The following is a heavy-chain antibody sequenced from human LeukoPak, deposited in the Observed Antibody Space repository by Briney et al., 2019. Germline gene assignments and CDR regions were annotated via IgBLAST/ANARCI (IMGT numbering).Heavy chain of an antibody. CDR2: ISYDGSNK. J-gene: IGHJ4*02. V-gene: IGHV3-30*18. CDR3: AKYSYGELIDY. CDR1: GFTFSSYG. Sequence: GGSLRLSCAASGFTFSSYGMHWVRQAPGKGLEWVAVISYDGSNKYYAGSVKGRFTISRDNSKNTLYLQMNSLRAEDTAVYYCAKYSYGELIDYWGQGTLVTVSS. D-gene: IGHD5-18*01.